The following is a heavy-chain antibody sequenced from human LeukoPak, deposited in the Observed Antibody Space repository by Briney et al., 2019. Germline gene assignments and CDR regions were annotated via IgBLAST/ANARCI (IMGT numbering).Heavy chain of an antibody. J-gene: IGHJ4*02. CDR3: ARSYIGYYYGSGSYGQLGY. V-gene: IGHV3-23*01. CDR2: ISGSGGST. CDR1: GFTFSSYA. Sequence: GSLRLSCAASGFTFSSYAMSWVRQAPGKGLEWVSAISGSGGSTYYADSVKGRFTISRDNSKNTLYLQMNSLRAEDTAVYYCARSYIGYYYGSGSYGQLGYWGQGTLVTVSS. D-gene: IGHD3-10*01.